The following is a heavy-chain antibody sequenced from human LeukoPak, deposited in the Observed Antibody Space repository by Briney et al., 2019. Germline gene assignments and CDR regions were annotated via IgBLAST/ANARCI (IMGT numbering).Heavy chain of an antibody. V-gene: IGHV1-2*02. J-gene: IGHJ4*02. CDR2: INPNSGVT. CDR3: ARHDASGYFFDY. D-gene: IGHD3-10*01. Sequence: ASVKVSCKASGYTFTGYYMHWVRQAPGQGLEWMGWINPNSGVTKYTQKFQGRVTMTRDSSINTAYMELSRLRSDDTAVYYCARHDASGYFFDYWGQGTPVTVSS. CDR1: GYTFTGYY.